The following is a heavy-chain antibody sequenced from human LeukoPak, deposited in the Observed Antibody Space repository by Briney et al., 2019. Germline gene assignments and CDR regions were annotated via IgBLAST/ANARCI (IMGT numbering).Heavy chain of an antibody. D-gene: IGHD6-19*01. V-gene: IGHV1-8*03. CDR3: AREPIAVAGRFWFDP. CDR2: MNPNSGNT. CDR1: GYTFTSYD. J-gene: IGHJ5*02. Sequence: ASVKVSCKASGYTFTSYDINWVRQATGQGLEWMGWMNPNSGNTGYAQKFQGRVTITRNTSISTAYMDLSSLRSEDTAVYYCAREPIAVAGRFWFDPWGQGTLVTVSS.